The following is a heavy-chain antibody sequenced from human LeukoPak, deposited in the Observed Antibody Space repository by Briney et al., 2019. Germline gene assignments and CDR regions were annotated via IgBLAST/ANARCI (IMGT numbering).Heavy chain of an antibody. D-gene: IGHD3-22*01. CDR3: AREGDSSGYYPFDY. Sequence: ASVEVSCKASGYTFTGYYMHWVRQAPGQGLEWMGRINPNSGGTNYAQKFQGRVTMTRDTSISTAYMELSRLRSDDTAVYYCAREGDSSGYYPFDYWGQGTLVTVSS. CDR2: INPNSGGT. J-gene: IGHJ4*02. V-gene: IGHV1-2*06. CDR1: GYTFTGYY.